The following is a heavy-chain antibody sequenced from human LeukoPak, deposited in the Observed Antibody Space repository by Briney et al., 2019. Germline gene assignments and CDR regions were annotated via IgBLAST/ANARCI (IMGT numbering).Heavy chain of an antibody. Sequence: GGSLRLSCAASGFIVSSDYMSWVRLAPGKGLEWVSIIGTGGSIHYTDSVKGRFTISRDNAKNSLYLQMNSLRAEDTAIYYCTRVGYIDEGIDYWGQGTLVTVSS. J-gene: IGHJ4*02. CDR1: GFIVSSDY. D-gene: IGHD5-24*01. V-gene: IGHV3-53*01. CDR2: IGTGGSI. CDR3: TRVGYIDEGIDY.